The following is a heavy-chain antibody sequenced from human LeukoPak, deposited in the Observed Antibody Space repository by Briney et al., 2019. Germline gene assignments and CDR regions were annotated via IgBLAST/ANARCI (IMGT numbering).Heavy chain of an antibody. J-gene: IGHJ6*02. D-gene: IGHD2-2*01. CDR1: GFSFNYYW. Sequence: GGSLRLSCVASGFSFNYYWMSWVRQAPGKGLEWVANIKEDGSEKYYVDSVKGRFTISRDNAKNSQSLQMDSLRVEDTAVYYCARDQYQVPYYSQYYGMDVWGQGTTVIVSS. CDR3: ARDQYQVPYYSQYYGMDV. V-gene: IGHV3-7*03. CDR2: IKEDGSEK.